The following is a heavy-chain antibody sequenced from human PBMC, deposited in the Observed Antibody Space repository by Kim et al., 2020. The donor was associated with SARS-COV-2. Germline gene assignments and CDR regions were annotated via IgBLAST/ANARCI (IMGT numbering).Heavy chain of an antibody. CDR3: VRGSTFYYDSGTYFTPLGYLDF. J-gene: IGHJ4*02. CDR2: IFYTGRT. Sequence: SETLSLTCTVSGGSISGYYWGWIRQPPGKGLEYIGYIFYTGRTNYNPPLKSRVTISFDKSKNQFPLHLNSVTAADTAVYYCVRGSTFYYDSGTYFTPLGYLDFWGRGTLVTVSS. CDR1: GGSISGYY. D-gene: IGHD3-10*01. V-gene: IGHV4-59*01.